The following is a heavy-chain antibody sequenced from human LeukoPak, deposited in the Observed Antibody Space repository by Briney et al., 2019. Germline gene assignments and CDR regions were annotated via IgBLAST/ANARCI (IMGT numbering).Heavy chain of an antibody. CDR2: ISSSSSYI. J-gene: IGHJ3*02. CDR1: YX. D-gene: IGHD2-2*01. Sequence: YXMNWVRQAPGKGLEWVSSISSSSSYIYYADSVKGRFTISRDNAKNSLYLQMNSLRAEDTAVYYCARGVVPAASDAFDIWGQGTMVTVSS. V-gene: IGHV3-21*01. CDR3: ARGVVPAASDAFDI.